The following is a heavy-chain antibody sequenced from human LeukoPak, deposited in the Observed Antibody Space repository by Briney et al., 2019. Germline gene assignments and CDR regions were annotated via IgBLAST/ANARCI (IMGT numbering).Heavy chain of an antibody. CDR2: IKQDGSEK. D-gene: IGHD3-16*01. V-gene: IGHV3-7*01. Sequence: GGSLRLSCAASGFTFSSYWMSWVRQAPGKGLEWVANIKQDGSEKYYVDSVKGRFTISRDNAKKSLYLQMNSLRAEDTAVYYCARARLTDYVWGRRTFDIWGQGTMVTISS. J-gene: IGHJ3*02. CDR3: ARARLTDYVWGRRTFDI. CDR1: GFTFSSYW.